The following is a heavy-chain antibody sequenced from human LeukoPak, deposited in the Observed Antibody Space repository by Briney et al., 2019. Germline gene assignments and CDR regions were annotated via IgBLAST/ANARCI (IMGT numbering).Heavy chain of an antibody. CDR3: AQEAISTLNWRLNN. CDR1: GYTFADYF. D-gene: IGHD3-3*01. J-gene: IGHJ4*02. CDR2: INANSGGT. V-gene: IGHV1-2*06. Sequence: GASVKVSCKTSGYTFADYFIHWVRQAPGQGLEWMGRINANSGGTEYEQKFQGRVTMTRDTSISTAYVEVNWLISDDTAIYYCAQEAISTLNWRLNNWGKETLSPSPQ.